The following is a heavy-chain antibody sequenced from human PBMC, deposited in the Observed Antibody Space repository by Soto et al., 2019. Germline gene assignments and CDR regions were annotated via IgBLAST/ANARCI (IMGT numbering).Heavy chain of an antibody. CDR1: GGSVSSGSYY. CDR3: AREDYYDSSD. J-gene: IGHJ1*01. CDR2: IYYSGST. Sequence: QVQLQESGPGLVKPSETLSLTCTVSGGSVSSGSYYWSWIRQPPGKGLEWIGYIYYSGSTNYNPSLXSGAXIXPDPSKNQCSLKLSSVTAADTAVYYCAREDYYDSSDWGQGTLVTVSS. D-gene: IGHD3-22*01. V-gene: IGHV4-61*01.